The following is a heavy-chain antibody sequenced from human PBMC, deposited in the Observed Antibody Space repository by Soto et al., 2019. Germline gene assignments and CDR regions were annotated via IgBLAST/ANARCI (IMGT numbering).Heavy chain of an antibody. CDR3: ATRVVVTAIPDEYFQH. Sequence: SETLSLTCTVSGGSISSSSYYWGWIRQPPGKGLEWIGSIYYSGSTYYNPSLKSRVTISVDTSKNQFSLKLSSVTAADTAVYYCATRVVVTAIPDEYFQHWGQGTLVT. D-gene: IGHD2-21*02. CDR2: IYYSGST. J-gene: IGHJ1*01. V-gene: IGHV4-39*01. CDR1: GGSISSSSYY.